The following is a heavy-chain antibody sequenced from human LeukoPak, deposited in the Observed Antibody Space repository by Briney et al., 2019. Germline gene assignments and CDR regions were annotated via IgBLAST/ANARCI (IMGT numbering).Heavy chain of an antibody. CDR3: ARERRIVVVPAAKNWFDP. D-gene: IGHD2-2*01. CDR1: GYTFTGYY. CDR2: INPNSGGT. V-gene: IGHV1-2*02. J-gene: IGHJ5*02. Sequence: ASVKVPCKASGYTFTGYYMHWVRQAPGQGLEWMGWINPNSGGTNYAQKFQGRVTMTRDTSISTAYMELSRLRSDDTAVYYCARERRIVVVPAAKNWFDPWGQGTLVTVSS.